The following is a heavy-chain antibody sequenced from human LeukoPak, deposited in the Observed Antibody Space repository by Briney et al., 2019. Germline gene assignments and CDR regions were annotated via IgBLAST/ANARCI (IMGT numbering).Heavy chain of an antibody. J-gene: IGHJ4*02. CDR2: ISYDGSNK. Sequence: GGSLRLSCAASGFTFSSYGMHWVRQAPGKGLEWVAVISYDGSNKYYADSVKGRFTISRDNSKNTLYLQMNSLRAEDTAVYYCARERGGRRYYFDYWGQGTLVTVSS. CDR3: ARERGGRRYYFDY. V-gene: IGHV3-30*03. CDR1: GFTFSSYG. D-gene: IGHD3-16*01.